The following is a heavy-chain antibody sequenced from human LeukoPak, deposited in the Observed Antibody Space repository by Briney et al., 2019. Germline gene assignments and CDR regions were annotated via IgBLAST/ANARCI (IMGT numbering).Heavy chain of an antibody. CDR2: IYPGDSDT. D-gene: IGHD1-14*01. V-gene: IGHV5-51*01. Sequence: GESLKISCKGSGYSFTSYWIGWVRQMPGKGLEWMGIIYPGDSDTRYSPSFQGQVTISADKSISTAYLQWSSLKASDTAMYYCARHAVDTTYYYYYIDVWGKGTTVTVSS. CDR1: GYSFTSYW. CDR3: ARHAVDTTYYYYYIDV. J-gene: IGHJ6*03.